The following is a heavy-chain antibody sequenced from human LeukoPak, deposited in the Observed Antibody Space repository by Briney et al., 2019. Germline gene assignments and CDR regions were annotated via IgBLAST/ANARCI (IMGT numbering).Heavy chain of an antibody. CDR2: ISSSSSTI. J-gene: IGHJ4*02. CDR3: ARKVVTQFFYFDY. D-gene: IGHD3-22*01. Sequence: GGSLRLSCTASGFTFGDHAINWFRQPPGKGLEWVSYISSSSSTIYYADSVKGRFTIFRDNAKKSLYLQMNSLRAEDTAVYYCARKVVTQFFYFDYWGQGTLVTVSS. V-gene: IGHV3-48*04. CDR1: GFTFGDHA.